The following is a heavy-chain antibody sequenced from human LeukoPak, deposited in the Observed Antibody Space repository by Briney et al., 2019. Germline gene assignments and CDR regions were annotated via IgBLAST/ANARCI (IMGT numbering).Heavy chain of an antibody. V-gene: IGHV3-21*01. Sequence: PGGSLRLSCAASGFTFSSYSMNWVRQAPGKGLEWVSSISSSSSYIYYADSVKGRFTISRDNAKNSLYLQMNSLRAEDTAVYYCATDQSRAIVVPVFDAFDIWGQGTMVTVSS. CDR2: ISSSSSYI. CDR1: GFTFSSYS. J-gene: IGHJ3*02. D-gene: IGHD2-2*01. CDR3: ATDQSRAIVVPVFDAFDI.